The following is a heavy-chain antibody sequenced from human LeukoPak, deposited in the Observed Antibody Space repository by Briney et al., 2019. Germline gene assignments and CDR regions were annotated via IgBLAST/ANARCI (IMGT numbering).Heavy chain of an antibody. D-gene: IGHD3-22*01. CDR1: GFTFSSYA. CDR2: ISGSGGST. CDR3: AKQGRDSSGYYYG. Sequence: GGSLRLSCAASGFTFSSYAMSWVRQAPGKGLEWVSAISGSGGSTYYADSVKGRFTISRDNSKNTLYLQMNGLRAEDTAVYYCAKQGRDSSGYYYGWGQGTLVTVSS. J-gene: IGHJ4*02. V-gene: IGHV3-23*01.